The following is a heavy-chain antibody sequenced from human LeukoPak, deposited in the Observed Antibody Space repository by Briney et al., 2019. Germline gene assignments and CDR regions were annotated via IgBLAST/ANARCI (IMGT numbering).Heavy chain of an antibody. D-gene: IGHD6-13*01. CDR3: ARPLRAAAAVPLYGMDV. J-gene: IGHJ6*04. V-gene: IGHV1-8*01. CDR2: MNPNSGNT. Sequence: ASVKVSCKASGYTFTSYDINWVRQATGQGLEWMGWMNPNSGNTGYAQKFQGRVTMTRNTSISTAYMELSSLRAEDTAVYYCARPLRAAAAVPLYGMDVWGKGTTVTVSS. CDR1: GYTFTSYD.